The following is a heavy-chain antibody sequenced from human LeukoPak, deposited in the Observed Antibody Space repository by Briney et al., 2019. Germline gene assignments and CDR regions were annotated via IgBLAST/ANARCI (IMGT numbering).Heavy chain of an antibody. CDR2: INHDGSEK. V-gene: IGHV3-7*01. J-gene: IGHJ4*02. CDR1: GFTFSTYW. D-gene: IGHD1-26*01. Sequence: GGSPRLSCAASGFTFSTYWMTWVRQTPGKGLEWVANINHDGSEKYYVASVKGRFTISRDNAKNSLYLQMNSLRAEDTAVYYCARDGRELRYWGQGTLVTVSS. CDR3: ARDGRELRY.